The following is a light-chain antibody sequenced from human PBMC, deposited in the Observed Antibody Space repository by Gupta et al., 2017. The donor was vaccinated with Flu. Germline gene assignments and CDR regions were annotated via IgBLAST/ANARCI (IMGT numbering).Light chain of an antibody. CDR2: KAS. CDR3: QQDDSFPET. CDR1: QTIYSW. J-gene: IGKJ1*01. Sequence: DIQMTQSPSTLSASVGDRVTITCRASQTIYSWLAWYQQKPGKPPKLLISKASTLEYGVPSRFSGSGSRTDFTLTISSLQPDDFATYYCQQDDSFPETFGQGTKVETK. V-gene: IGKV1-5*03.